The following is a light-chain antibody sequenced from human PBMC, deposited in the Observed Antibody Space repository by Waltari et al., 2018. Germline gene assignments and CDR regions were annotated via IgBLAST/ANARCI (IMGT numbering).Light chain of an antibody. CDR3: QQYGISPGT. J-gene: IGKJ2*01. Sequence: EIVLTQSPGTLSLSPGERATLSCRASQSVSSSYLAWYQQKPGQAPSLLIYGVSSRATGVPDRFSGSGSGTDFTLTISRLEPEDFAVYYCQQYGISPGTFGQGTKLEIK. CDR2: GVS. CDR1: QSVSSSY. V-gene: IGKV3-20*01.